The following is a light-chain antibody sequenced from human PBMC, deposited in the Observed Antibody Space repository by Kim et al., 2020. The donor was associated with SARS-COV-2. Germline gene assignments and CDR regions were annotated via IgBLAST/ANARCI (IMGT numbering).Light chain of an antibody. CDR2: NIN. J-gene: IGLJ2*01. Sequence: GQRVTISCSGNSPNIGSNAVTWCQQLPGTAPKLLIYNINPRPSGVPDRFSGSKSDTSASLAISGLQSEDEADYYCAVWDDSLNGVVFGGGTQLTVL. V-gene: IGLV1-44*01. CDR3: AVWDDSLNGVV. CDR1: SPNIGSNA.